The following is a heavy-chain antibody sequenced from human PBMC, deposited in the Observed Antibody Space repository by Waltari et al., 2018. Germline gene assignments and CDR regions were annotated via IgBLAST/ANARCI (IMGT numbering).Heavy chain of an antibody. CDR3: VRDQLPTDSSGYSADYFDR. Sequence: QVHLQESGPGPVNPSETLSLTCAVSGYSFRSGYHWGWIGRTPGKGREWIGSIHHSGSTYYSSSLKSRVTLSIDTSENRFSLKLSSVTAADTAIYYCVRDQLPTDSSGYSADYFDRWGQGTLVTVSS. CDR2: IHHSGST. D-gene: IGHD3-22*01. CDR1: GYSFRSGYH. V-gene: IGHV4-38-2*02. J-gene: IGHJ4*02.